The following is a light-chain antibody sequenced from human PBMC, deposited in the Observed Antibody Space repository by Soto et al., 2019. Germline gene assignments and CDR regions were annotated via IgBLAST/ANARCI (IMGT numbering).Light chain of an antibody. V-gene: IGKV1-9*01. J-gene: IGKJ5*01. Sequence: IQLTQSPSSLSASVGDRVTITCRASQGISSSLAWYQQKPGKAPKLLIYAASTLQTGVPSRFRGSGSGTDFTLTISSLQPEDFATYYCQQLNSFPITFGQGTRLEIK. CDR2: AAS. CDR1: QGISSS. CDR3: QQLNSFPIT.